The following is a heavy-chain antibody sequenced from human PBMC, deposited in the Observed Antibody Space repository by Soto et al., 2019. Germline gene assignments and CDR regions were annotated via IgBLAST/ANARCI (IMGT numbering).Heavy chain of an antibody. D-gene: IGHD6-13*01. V-gene: IGHV1-18*04. CDR3: AREGGSNSWSGVGYYYYGMDA. J-gene: IGHJ6*02. Sequence: ASVKVSCKASGYSFTNYAISWVRQAPGQGLEWMGWISTYNGDTNYAQKVQGRVTMTTDTSATTAYMELRSLRPDDTAVYFCAREGGSNSWSGVGYYYYGMDAWGQRTTVTVSS. CDR1: GYSFTNYA. CDR2: ISTYNGDT.